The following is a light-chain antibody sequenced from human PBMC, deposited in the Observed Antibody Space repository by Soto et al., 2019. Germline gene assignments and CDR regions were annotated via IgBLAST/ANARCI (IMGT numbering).Light chain of an antibody. CDR3: YSYTSSSTYV. V-gene: IGLV2-14*01. CDR1: SSDVGAYNY. CDR2: DVS. Sequence: QSVLTQPASVSGSPGQSITISCTGTSSDVGAYNYVSWYQQHPAKVPKLMIYDVSNRPSGVSDRFSGSKSGNTASLTISGLQAEDEADYYCYSYTSSSTYVFETGTKVTV. J-gene: IGLJ1*01.